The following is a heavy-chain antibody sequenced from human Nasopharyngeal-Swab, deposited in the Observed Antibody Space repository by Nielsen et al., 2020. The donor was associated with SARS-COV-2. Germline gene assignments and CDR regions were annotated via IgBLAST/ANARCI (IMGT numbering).Heavy chain of an antibody. D-gene: IGHD3-10*01. CDR2: ISYDGSNK. CDR1: GYTFTGYY. Sequence: SCKASGYTFTGYYMHWVRQAPGKGLEWVAVISYDGSNKYYADSVKGRFTISRDNSKNTLYLQMNSLRAEDTAVYYCARDSGAMDVWGQGTTVTVSS. V-gene: IGHV3-30-3*01. CDR3: ARDSGAMDV. J-gene: IGHJ6*02.